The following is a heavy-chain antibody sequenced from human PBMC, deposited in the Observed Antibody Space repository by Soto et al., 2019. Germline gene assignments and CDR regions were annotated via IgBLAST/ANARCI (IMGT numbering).Heavy chain of an antibody. Sequence: AGGSLRLSCAASGFTFSSHTMNWVRQAPGKGLEWISYITSTSSTKNYADSVKGRFTISRDNANNSLYLQMNSLRDEDTAVYYCARRITMVRGPYYYYAMDIWGQGTTVTVSS. CDR3: ARRITMVRGPYYYYAMDI. V-gene: IGHV3-48*02. D-gene: IGHD3-10*01. CDR2: ITSTSSTK. J-gene: IGHJ6*02. CDR1: GFTFSSHT.